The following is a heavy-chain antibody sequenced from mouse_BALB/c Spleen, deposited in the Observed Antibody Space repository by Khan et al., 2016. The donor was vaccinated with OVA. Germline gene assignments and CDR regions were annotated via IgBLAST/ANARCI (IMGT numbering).Heavy chain of an antibody. CDR3: ARDAGRK. CDR2: INPKNGVT. D-gene: IGHD3-3*01. Sequence: EVQLQQSGPELVKPGASVKISCKTSGYTFTEYTLHWVKQSHGKSLEWIGVINPKNGVTSYNQKFKGKATLTVDKSSSTAYMEFRSLTSDDSAVYYCARDAGRKWGQGTSVTVSS. V-gene: IGHV1-18*01. CDR1: GYTFTEYT. J-gene: IGHJ4*01.